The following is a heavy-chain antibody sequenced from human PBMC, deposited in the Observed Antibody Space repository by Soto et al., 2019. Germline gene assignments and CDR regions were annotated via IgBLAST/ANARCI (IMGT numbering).Heavy chain of an antibody. Sequence: QVQLMESGGGVVQPGRSLRLSCAASGFTFNTYAMHWVRQAPGKGLEWVAVITPDGTEQYYADSVNGRFTISRDNSKNTLYLQMNSLGLEDMSIYHCAKRGILGAQGMAYFDLWGRGTLVTVSS. CDR3: AKRGILGAQGMAYFDL. CDR1: GFTFNTYA. V-gene: IGHV3-30*18. J-gene: IGHJ2*01. D-gene: IGHD1-26*01. CDR2: ITPDGTEQ.